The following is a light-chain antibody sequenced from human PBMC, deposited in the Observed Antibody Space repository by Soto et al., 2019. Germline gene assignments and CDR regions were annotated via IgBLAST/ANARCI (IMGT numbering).Light chain of an antibody. CDR3: QQYTDWPIT. J-gene: IGKJ5*01. CDR2: GAR. Sequence: DRLTTQYQAKLSASPGESCTLSCRASPSVNHNVAWYQQKPGQAPRLLIYGARSRATGVPDRFSGSGTGTDFTLTITSLQSDDFAVYFCQQYTDWPITFGQGTRLVIK. CDR1: PSVNHN. V-gene: IGKV3-15*01.